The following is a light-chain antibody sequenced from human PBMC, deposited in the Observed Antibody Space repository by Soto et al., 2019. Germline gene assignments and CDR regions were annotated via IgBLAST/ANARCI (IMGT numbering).Light chain of an antibody. CDR1: QSVSSSY. J-gene: IGKJ1*01. V-gene: IGKV3-20*01. Sequence: EIVLTQSPGTLSLSPGERATLSCRSSQSVSSSYLAWYQQKPGQAPRLLIYDVSSRATGIPDRFSGSGSGTAVTLTISRLEPEDFAVYYCQQYGSSPTFGQGTKVEIK. CDR3: QQYGSSPT. CDR2: DVS.